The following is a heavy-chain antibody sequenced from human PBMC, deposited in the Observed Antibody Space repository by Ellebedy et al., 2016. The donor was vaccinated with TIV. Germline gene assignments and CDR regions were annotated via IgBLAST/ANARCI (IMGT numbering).Heavy chain of an antibody. CDR3: ARGADRYCTGGKCYRDFDS. D-gene: IGHD2-15*01. Sequence: SVKVSCXASGGTFNNYAISWVRQAPGQGLEWMGGTIPILGVVNYAQKFQGRVTITADESTSIVYMDLSSLISEDTAVYYCARGADRYCTGGKCYRDFDSWGQGTLVTVSS. CDR1: GGTFNNYA. J-gene: IGHJ4*02. CDR2: TIPILGVV. V-gene: IGHV1-69*10.